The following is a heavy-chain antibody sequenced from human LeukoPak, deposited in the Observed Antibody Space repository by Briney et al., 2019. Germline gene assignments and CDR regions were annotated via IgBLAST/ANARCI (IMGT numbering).Heavy chain of an antibody. CDR3: ASVKWFGELLPFDY. J-gene: IGHJ4*02. CDR2: ISGSGGST. V-gene: IGHV3-23*01. Sequence: GGSLRLSCAASGFTFSSYAMRWVRQAPGRGLEWVSAISGSGGSTYYADSVKGRFTISRDNSKNTLYLQMNSLRAEDTAVYYCASVKWFGELLPFDYWGQGTLVTVSS. CDR1: GFTFSSYA. D-gene: IGHD3-10*01.